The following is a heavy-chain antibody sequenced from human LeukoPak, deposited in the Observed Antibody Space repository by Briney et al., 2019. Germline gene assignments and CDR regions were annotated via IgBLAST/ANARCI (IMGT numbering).Heavy chain of an antibody. Sequence: GASVKVSCKASGGTFSSYAISWVRQAPGQGLEWMGGIIPIFGTANYAQKFQGRVTITADKSTSTAYMELSSLRSEDTAVYYCARDDPTKCSGGSCSYYYYMDVWGKGTTVTVSS. J-gene: IGHJ6*03. CDR1: GGTFSSYA. V-gene: IGHV1-69*06. D-gene: IGHD2-15*01. CDR3: ARDDPTKCSGGSCSYYYYMDV. CDR2: IIPIFGTA.